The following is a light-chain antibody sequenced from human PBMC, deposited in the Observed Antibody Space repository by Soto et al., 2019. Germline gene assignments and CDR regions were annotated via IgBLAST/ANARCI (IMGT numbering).Light chain of an antibody. J-gene: IGKJ1*01. CDR3: QQYNSIRWT. CDR1: QSISSW. Sequence: DIQMTQSPSTLSASVGDRVTITCRASQSISSWLAWYQQKPGKAPKLLIYKASSLESGVPSRFSGSGSGTEFTLTISSLQPDDFATYYCQQYNSIRWTLGQATKVDIK. CDR2: KAS. V-gene: IGKV1-5*03.